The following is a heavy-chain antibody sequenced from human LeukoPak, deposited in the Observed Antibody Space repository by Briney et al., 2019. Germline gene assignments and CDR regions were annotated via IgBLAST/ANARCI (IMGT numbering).Heavy chain of an antibody. J-gene: IGHJ4*02. D-gene: IGHD3-16*01. CDR3: ARGVLLGMPNCDPDEGYFDY. CDR2: IYSSGST. V-gene: IGHV4-4*07. CDR1: GGSISSYY. Sequence: PSETLSLTCTVSGGSISSYYLSWIRQPAGKGLEWICRIYSSGSTNYNPSRMSRGTMSVDTSNNQFSLKLSSVTAADTAVYYCARGVLLGMPNCDPDEGYFDYWGQGTLVTVSS.